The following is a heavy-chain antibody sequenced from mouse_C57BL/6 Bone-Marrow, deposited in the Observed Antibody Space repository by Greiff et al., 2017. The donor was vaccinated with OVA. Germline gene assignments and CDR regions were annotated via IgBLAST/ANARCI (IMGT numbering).Heavy chain of an antibody. D-gene: IGHD1-1*01. CDR2: IYPSDSET. Sequence: QVQLQQPGAELVRPGSSVKLSCKASGYTFTSYWMDWVKQRPGQGLEWIGNIYPSDSETHYNQQFKDKATLTVDKSSSTAYMQLSSLTSEDSAVYCGAREELLRVWGTGTTVTVSS. CDR1: GYTFTSYW. CDR3: AREELLRV. V-gene: IGHV1-61*01. J-gene: IGHJ1*03.